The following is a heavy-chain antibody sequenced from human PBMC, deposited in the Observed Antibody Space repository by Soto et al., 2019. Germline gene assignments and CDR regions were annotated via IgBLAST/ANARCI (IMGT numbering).Heavy chain of an antibody. J-gene: IGHJ3*02. CDR2: IYYSGST. V-gene: IGHV4-31*03. Sequence: SETLSLTCTVSGGSISSGGYYWSWIRQHPGKGLEWIGYIYYSGSTYYNPSLKSRVTISVDTSKNQFSLKLSSVTAADTAVYYCARDWARTTDAFDIWGQGTMVTVSS. D-gene: IGHD1-7*01. CDR1: GGSISSGGYY. CDR3: ARDWARTTDAFDI.